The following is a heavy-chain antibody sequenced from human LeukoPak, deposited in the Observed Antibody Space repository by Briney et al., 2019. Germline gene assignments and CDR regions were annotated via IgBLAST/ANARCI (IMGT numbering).Heavy chain of an antibody. Sequence: GGSLRLSCAASGFTFSSYSMNWVRQAPGEGLEWVSSISSSSSYICYADSVKGRFTISRDNAKNSLYLQMNSLRAEDTAVYYCASSRCSSTSCYPYYFDYWGQGTLVTVSS. CDR2: ISSSSSYI. CDR3: ASSRCSSTSCYPYYFDY. V-gene: IGHV3-21*01. CDR1: GFTFSSYS. J-gene: IGHJ4*02. D-gene: IGHD2-2*01.